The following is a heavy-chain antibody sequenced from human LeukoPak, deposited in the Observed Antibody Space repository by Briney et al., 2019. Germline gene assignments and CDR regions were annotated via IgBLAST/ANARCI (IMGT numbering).Heavy chain of an antibody. D-gene: IGHD3/OR15-3a*01. CDR3: TAGTGRSDFDY. J-gene: IGHJ4*02. CDR2: IKRKGDDRTR. V-gene: IGHV3-15*01. Sequence: GGSLRLSCAASGFNFSNAWMSWVRQAPGKGLEWVGRIKRKGDDRTRDYAVPVKGRLTISRDDSRNTLYLQMNSLKSEDTAVYYCTAGTGRSDFDYWGQGTLVTVSS. CDR1: GFNFSNAW.